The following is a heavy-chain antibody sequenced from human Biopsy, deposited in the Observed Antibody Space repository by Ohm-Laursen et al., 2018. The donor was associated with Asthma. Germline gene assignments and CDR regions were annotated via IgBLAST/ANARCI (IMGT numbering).Heavy chain of an antibody. CDR3: ARGKTWGRSYYFDY. CDR1: GFTFGDYW. CDR2: IKHDGTEK. J-gene: IGHJ4*02. Sequence: GSLRLSCTASGFTFGDYWMSWVRQVPGKGLEWVANIKHDGTEKNHVDSLKGRFTISRDNSKDTLYLQVNSLRGDDTAVYYCARGKTWGRSYYFDYWGQGTLVTVSS. V-gene: IGHV3-7*01. D-gene: IGHD6-6*01.